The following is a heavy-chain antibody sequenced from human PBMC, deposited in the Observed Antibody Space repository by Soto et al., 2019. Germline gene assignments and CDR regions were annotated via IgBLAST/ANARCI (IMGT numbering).Heavy chain of an antibody. J-gene: IGHJ6*03. CDR2: IYYTGST. CDR3: ARGGYCTSTSCFYYYMDV. V-gene: IGHV4-59*01. D-gene: IGHD2-2*01. Sequence: QVQLQESGPGLVKPLETLSLTCSVSGGFISSYYWSWIRQPPGKGLEWIGNIYYTGSTNYNPSLKSRVTMSVDTSNHQFSLKLSSVTAADTALYYCARGGYCTSTSCFYYYMDVWGKGTTVTVSS. CDR1: GGFISSYY.